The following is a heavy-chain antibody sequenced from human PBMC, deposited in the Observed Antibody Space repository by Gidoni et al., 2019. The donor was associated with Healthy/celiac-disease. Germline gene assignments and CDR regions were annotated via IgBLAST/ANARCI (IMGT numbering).Heavy chain of an antibody. CDR3: ARERSPRQITTWGYAEYFQH. J-gene: IGHJ1*01. D-gene: IGHD3-16*01. V-gene: IGHV1-69*01. CDR2: IIPIFGTA. Sequence: QVQLVQSGAEVKKPGSSVKVSCKASGGTFSSYAISWVRQAPGQGLEWMGGIIPIFGTANYAQKFQGRVTITADESTSTAYMELSSLRSEDTAVYYCARERSPRQITTWGYAEYFQHWGQGTLVTVSS. CDR1: GGTFSSYA.